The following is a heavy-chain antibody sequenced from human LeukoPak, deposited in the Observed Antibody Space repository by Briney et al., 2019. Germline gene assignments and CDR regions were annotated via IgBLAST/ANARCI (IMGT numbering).Heavy chain of an antibody. CDR1: GGSISSGDYY. CDR3: ARAPITGTTNYYYYYYMDV. Sequence: SETLSLTXTVSGGSISSGDYYWSWISQPPGKGLEGMGYIYYSGSTYYNPSLKSRVTISVDTSKNQFSLKLSSVTAADTAVYYCARAPITGTTNYYYYYYMDVWGKGTTVTVSS. D-gene: IGHD1-7*01. V-gene: IGHV4-30-4*08. CDR2: IYYSGST. J-gene: IGHJ6*03.